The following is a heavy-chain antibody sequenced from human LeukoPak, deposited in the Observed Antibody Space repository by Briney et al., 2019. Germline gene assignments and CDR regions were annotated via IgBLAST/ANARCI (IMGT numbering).Heavy chain of an antibody. CDR2: MSSGGSYI. CDR3: ARDRPTGAARVFVVQ. CDR1: GFTFISYA. D-gene: IGHD3-3*01. J-gene: IGHJ4*02. Sequence: PGGSLRLSCAASGFTFISYAVSWVRQAPGKGLEWVSSMSSGGSYIYYADSVRGRFSISRDNAKNSLYLQMNRLKAEDTAVYYCARDRPTGAARVFVVQWGQGTLVAVSS. V-gene: IGHV3-21*01.